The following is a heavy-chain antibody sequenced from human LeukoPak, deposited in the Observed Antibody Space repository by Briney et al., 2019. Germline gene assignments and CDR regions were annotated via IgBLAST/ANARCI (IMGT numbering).Heavy chain of an antibody. CDR2: IIPIFGTA. CDR3: ARGVWGYCSSTSCPNWFDL. D-gene: IGHD2-2*01. J-gene: IGHJ5*02. V-gene: IGHV1-69*05. CDR1: GGTFSSYA. Sequence: VASVKVSCKASGGTFSSYAISWVRQAPGQGLEWMGGIIPIFGTANYAQKFQGRVTITTDESTSTAYMELSSLRSEDTAVYYCARGVWGYCSSTSCPNWFDLWGQRTLVTVSS.